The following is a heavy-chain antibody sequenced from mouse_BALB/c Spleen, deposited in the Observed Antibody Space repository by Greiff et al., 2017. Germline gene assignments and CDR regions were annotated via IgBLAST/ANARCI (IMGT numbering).Heavy chain of an antibody. D-gene: IGHD1-1*01. CDR2: ISSGGSYT. CDR3: ARGYLWEYGSSYENFDY. V-gene: IGHV5-6*01. J-gene: IGHJ2*01. CDR1: GFTFSSYG. Sequence: EVQGVESGGDLVKPGGSLKLSCAASGFTFSSYGMSWVRQTPDKRLEWVATISSGGSYTYYPDSVKGRFTISRDNAKNTLYLQMSSLKSEDTAMYYCARGYLWEYGSSYENFDYWGQGTTLTVSS.